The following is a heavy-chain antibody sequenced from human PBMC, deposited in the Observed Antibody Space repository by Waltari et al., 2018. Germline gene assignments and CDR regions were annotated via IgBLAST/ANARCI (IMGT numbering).Heavy chain of an antibody. D-gene: IGHD3-3*01. J-gene: IGHJ4*02. Sequence: QVQLQESGPGLVKPSETLSLTCAVSGYSISSGYYWGWIRQPPGKGLDWIGSIYHSGSTYYNPSLKSRVTISVDTSKNQFSLKLSSVTAADTAVYYCARHPFWSGPDDYWGQGTLVTVSS. CDR1: GYSISSGYY. CDR3: ARHPFWSGPDDY. V-gene: IGHV4-38-2*01. CDR2: IYHSGST.